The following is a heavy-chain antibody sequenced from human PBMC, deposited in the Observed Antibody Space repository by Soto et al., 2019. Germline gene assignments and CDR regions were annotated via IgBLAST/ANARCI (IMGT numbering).Heavy chain of an antibody. Sequence: SVKVSCKASGFTFTSSAVQWVRQARGQRLEWIGWIVVGSGNTNYAQKFQERVTITRDMSTSTAYMELSSLRSEDAAVYYCAASAAKYYDFWSGYYPYYYYGMDVWGQGTTVTVPS. CDR2: IVVGSGNT. V-gene: IGHV1-58*01. J-gene: IGHJ6*02. CDR1: GFTFTSSA. D-gene: IGHD3-3*01. CDR3: AASAAKYYDFWSGYYPYYYYGMDV.